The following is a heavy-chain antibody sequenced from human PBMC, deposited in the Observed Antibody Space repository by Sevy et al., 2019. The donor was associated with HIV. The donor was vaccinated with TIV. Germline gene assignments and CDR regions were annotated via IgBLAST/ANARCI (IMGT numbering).Heavy chain of an antibody. V-gene: IGHV3-23*01. CDR1: GFTFSSYA. CDR3: AKVAYSSGWSAIFDY. J-gene: IGHJ4*02. CDR2: ISGSGGST. D-gene: IGHD6-19*01. Sequence: GGYLRLSCAASGFTFSSYAMSWVRQAPGKGLEWISAISGSGGSTYYADSVKGRFTISRDNSKNTLYPQMNSLRAEDPAVYYCAKVAYSSGWSAIFDYWGQGTLVTVSS.